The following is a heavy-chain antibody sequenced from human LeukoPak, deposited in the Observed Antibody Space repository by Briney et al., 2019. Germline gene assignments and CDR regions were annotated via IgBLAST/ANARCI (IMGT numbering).Heavy chain of an antibody. D-gene: IGHD6-19*01. CDR3: AKDRGSIAVAGIDY. V-gene: IGHV3-23*01. Sequence: GGSLTLSCVASGFTFSSYAMSWVRQAPGKGLEWVSAISGTVGSTYYADSVKGRFTISRDNSKNTLYLQMNSLRAEDTAVYYCAKDRGSIAVAGIDYWGQGTLVTVSS. CDR2: ISGTVGST. J-gene: IGHJ4*02. CDR1: GFTFSSYA.